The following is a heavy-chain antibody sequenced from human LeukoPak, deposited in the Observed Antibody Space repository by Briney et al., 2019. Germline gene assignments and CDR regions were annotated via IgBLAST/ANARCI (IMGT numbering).Heavy chain of an antibody. CDR3: ARDPGGSYPGFDY. V-gene: IGHV1-2*02. Sequence: ASVKVSCKASGYTFTGYYMHWVRQAPGQGLEWMGWINPNSGGTNYAQKLQGRVTMTTDTSTSTAYMELRSLRSDDTAVYYCARDPGGSYPGFDYWGQGTLVTVSS. CDR1: GYTFTGYY. CDR2: INPNSGGT. J-gene: IGHJ4*02. D-gene: IGHD1-26*01.